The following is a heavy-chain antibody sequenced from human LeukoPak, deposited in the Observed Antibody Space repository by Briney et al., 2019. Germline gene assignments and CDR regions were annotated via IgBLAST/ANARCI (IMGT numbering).Heavy chain of an antibody. CDR1: GGSISSSSYY. J-gene: IGHJ1*01. CDR3: ARQVRRRITMVRGVIIPEYFQH. Sequence: SETLSLTCTVSGGSISSSSYYWGWIRQPPGKGLEWIGSIYYSGSTYYNPSLKSRVTISVDTSKNQFSLKLSSVTAADTAVYYCARQVRRRITMVRGVIIPEYFQHWGQGTLVTVSS. V-gene: IGHV4-39*01. D-gene: IGHD3-10*01. CDR2: IYYSGST.